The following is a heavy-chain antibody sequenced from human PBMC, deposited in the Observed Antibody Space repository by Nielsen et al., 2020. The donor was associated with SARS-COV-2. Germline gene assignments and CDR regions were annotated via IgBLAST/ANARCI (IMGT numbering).Heavy chain of an antibody. CDR3: ASLEKVGAFDI. CDR2: IWYDGSNK. CDR1: GFTFSSYG. D-gene: IGHD1-26*01. V-gene: IGHV3-33*01. Sequence: GGSLRLSCAASGFTFSSYGMHWVRQAPGKGLEWVAVIWYDGSNKYYADSVKGRFTISRDNSKNTLYLQMNSLRAEDTAVYYCASLEKVGAFDIWGQGTMVTVSS. J-gene: IGHJ3*02.